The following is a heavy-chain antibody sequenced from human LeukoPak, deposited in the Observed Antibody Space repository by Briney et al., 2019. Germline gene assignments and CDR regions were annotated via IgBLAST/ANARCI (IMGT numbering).Heavy chain of an antibody. CDR2: VHRTGNT. V-gene: IGHV4-34*01. D-gene: IGHD2-2*01. CDR3: GRAGLPARGRPYYLDY. CDR1: GGSFSGYH. Sequence: SETLSLTSAVYGGSFSGYHWSWIRQRPGKGPGWIGEVHRTGNTNYNPSLKSLLTTSVATSKNHFCLHLTCVTAADTAVYYCGRAGLPARGRPYYLDYWGQGTLVTVSS. J-gene: IGHJ4*02.